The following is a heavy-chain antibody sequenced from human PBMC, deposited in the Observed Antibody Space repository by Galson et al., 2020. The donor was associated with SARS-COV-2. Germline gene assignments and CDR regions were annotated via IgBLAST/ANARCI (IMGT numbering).Heavy chain of an antibody. V-gene: IGHV3-23*01. CDR1: GFDFRSYA. CDR2: NSARGVTI. Sequence: GGSLRLSCVASGFDFRSYAMSWIRQAPGKGLEWVSRNSARGVTINYADSVKGRFTISRDNSKNTVHLHLGSLRAEDTAVYYCAKEENSDGYCYMFDYCGQGTLVTVSS. D-gene: IGHD2-21*01. CDR3: AKEENSDGYCYMFDY. J-gene: IGHJ4*02.